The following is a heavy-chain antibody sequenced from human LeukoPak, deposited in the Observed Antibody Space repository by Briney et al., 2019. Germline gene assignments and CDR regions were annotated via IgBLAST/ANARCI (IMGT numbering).Heavy chain of an antibody. J-gene: IGHJ4*02. D-gene: IGHD3-9*01. CDR1: GGSFSGYY. Sequence: SETLSLTCAVYGGSFSGYYWSWIRQPPGKGLEWIGEINHSGSTNYNPSLKSRVTISVDTSRNQFSLKLSSVTAADTAVYYCARGGIWYYDILTGYSFDYWGQGTLVTVSS. CDR2: INHSGST. V-gene: IGHV4-34*01. CDR3: ARGGIWYYDILTGYSFDY.